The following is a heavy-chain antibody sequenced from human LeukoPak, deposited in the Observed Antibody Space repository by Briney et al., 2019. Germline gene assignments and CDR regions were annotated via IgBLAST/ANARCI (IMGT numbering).Heavy chain of an antibody. CDR3: ARDRLQSE. J-gene: IGHJ4*02. D-gene: IGHD4-4*01. CDR1: GFTFSSYG. Sequence: GGSLRLSCAASGFTFSSYGMHWVRQAPGKGLEWVSSISSSSSYIYYADSVKGRFTISRDNAKNSLYLQMNSLRAGDTAVYYCARDRLQSEWGQGTLVTVSS. V-gene: IGHV3-21*01. CDR2: ISSSSSYI.